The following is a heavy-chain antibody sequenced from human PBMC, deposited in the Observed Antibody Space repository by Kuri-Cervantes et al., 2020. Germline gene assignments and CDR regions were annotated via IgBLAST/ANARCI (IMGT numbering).Heavy chain of an antibody. CDR2: IIPIFGTA. D-gene: IGHD2-21*02. J-gene: IGHJ6*02. Sequence: SVKVSCKASGGTFSSYASSWVRQAPGQGLEWMGGIIPIFGTANYAQKFQGRVTITADESTSTAYMELSSLRSEDTAVYYCARLCGGDCYSMGGYYYYGMDVWGQGTTVTVSS. V-gene: IGHV1-69*13. CDR1: GGTFSSYA. CDR3: ARLCGGDCYSMGGYYYYGMDV.